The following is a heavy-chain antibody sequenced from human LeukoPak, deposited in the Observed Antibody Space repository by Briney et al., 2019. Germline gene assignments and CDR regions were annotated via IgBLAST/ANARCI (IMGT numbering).Heavy chain of an antibody. Sequence: GGSLRLSCAASGFTFSRNAMNWVRQAQGKGLEWVAAISGNGLGTYYADSVKGRFNISRDNSRNTLYLQMNSLRIEDTAFYYCAKDANYLRSSGYLIPIDFWGQGTLVSVAS. CDR1: GFTFSRNA. D-gene: IGHD3-22*01. V-gene: IGHV3-23*01. J-gene: IGHJ4*02. CDR3: AKDANYLRSSGYLIPIDF. CDR2: ISGNGLGT.